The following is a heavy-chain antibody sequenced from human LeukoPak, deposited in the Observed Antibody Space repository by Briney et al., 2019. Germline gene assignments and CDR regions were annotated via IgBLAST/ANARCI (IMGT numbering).Heavy chain of an antibody. Sequence: ASVKVSCTASGYTFTGYYMHWVRQAPGQGLEWMGWINPNSGGTNYAQTFQGRVTMTRDTSISTAYMELSRLRSDDTAVYYCARYYYDSSGYYYVFDYWGQGTLVTVSS. CDR2: INPNSGGT. CDR1: GYTFTGYY. CDR3: ARYYYDSSGYYYVFDY. V-gene: IGHV1-2*02. D-gene: IGHD3-22*01. J-gene: IGHJ4*02.